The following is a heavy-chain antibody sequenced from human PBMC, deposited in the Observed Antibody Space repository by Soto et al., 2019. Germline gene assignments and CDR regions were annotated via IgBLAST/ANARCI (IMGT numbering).Heavy chain of an antibody. D-gene: IGHD2-2*01. CDR1: GYTFTSYY. CDR2: INPSGGST. V-gene: IGHV1-46*03. CDR3: ARGYCSSTSCYVRGNWFDP. Sequence: QVQLVQSGAEVKKPGASVEVSCKASGYTFTSYYMHWVRQAPGQGLEWMGIINPSGGSTSYAQKFQGRVTMTRDTSTSTVYMELSSLRSEDTAVYYCARGYCSSTSCYVRGNWFDPWGQGTLVTVSS. J-gene: IGHJ5*02.